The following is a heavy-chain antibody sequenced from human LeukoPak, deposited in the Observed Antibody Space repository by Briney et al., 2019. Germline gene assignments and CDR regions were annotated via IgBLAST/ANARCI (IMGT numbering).Heavy chain of an antibody. D-gene: IGHD3/OR15-3a*01. CDR3: GRGGLGDYYYYGMDV. CDR1: GFTFSTNW. Sequence: GGSLRLSCAASGFTFSTNWMHWVRQGPGKGLVWVSRINGDGSSTSYADSVKGRFTISRDNAKNTLYLQMNSPRAEDTAVYYCGRGGLGDYYYYGMDVWGQGTTVTVSS. CDR2: INGDGSST. J-gene: IGHJ6*02. V-gene: IGHV3-74*01.